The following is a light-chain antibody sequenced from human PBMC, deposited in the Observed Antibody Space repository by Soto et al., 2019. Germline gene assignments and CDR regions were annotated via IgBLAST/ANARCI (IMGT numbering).Light chain of an antibody. CDR1: QGIGND. J-gene: IGKJ4*01. CDR3: LQHHSYPLT. Sequence: DLQMTQSPSSLSASVGDRVTITCRASQGIGNDLGWYQQKPGKVPKRLIYAASNLESGVPSRFSGSGSGTEFTLTISSLQPEDFATYYCLQHHSYPLTFGGGTKVEIK. V-gene: IGKV1-17*01. CDR2: AAS.